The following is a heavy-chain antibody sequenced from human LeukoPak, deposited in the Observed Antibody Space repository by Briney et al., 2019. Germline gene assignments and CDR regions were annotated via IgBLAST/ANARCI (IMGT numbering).Heavy chain of an antibody. CDR3: ARELSNYDILTGKKGFDY. D-gene: IGHD3-9*01. V-gene: IGHV4-39*07. Sequence: SETLSLTCTVSGGSIRSTSYYWGWIRQPPGKGLEWIGNVYYSDYSGSTYYNPSLKSRVTISVDTSKNQFSLKLSSVTAADTAVYYCARELSNYDILTGKKGFDYWGQGTLVTVSS. J-gene: IGHJ4*02. CDR1: GGSIRSTSYY. CDR2: VYYSDYSGST.